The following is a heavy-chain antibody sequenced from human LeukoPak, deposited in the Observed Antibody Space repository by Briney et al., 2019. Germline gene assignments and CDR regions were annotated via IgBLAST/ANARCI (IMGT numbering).Heavy chain of an antibody. D-gene: IGHD6-6*01. CDR3: ARKPVARIAARSILYNWFDP. V-gene: IGHV4-34*01. CDR1: GGSFSGYY. Sequence: SETLSLTCAVYGGSFSGYYWSWIRQPPGKGLEWIGEINHSGSTNYNPSLKSRVTISVDTSKNQFSLKLSSATAADTAVYYCARKPVARIAARSILYNWFDPWGQGTLVTVSS. J-gene: IGHJ5*02. CDR2: INHSGST.